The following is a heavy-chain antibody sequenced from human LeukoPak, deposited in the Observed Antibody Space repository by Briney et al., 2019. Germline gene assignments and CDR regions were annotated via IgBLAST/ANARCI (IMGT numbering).Heavy chain of an antibody. CDR3: ARRSPGYCSSTSCPYYYYYYYMDV. CDR2: INPSGGST. V-gene: IGHV1-46*01. D-gene: IGHD2-2*01. Sequence: ASVKVSCKASGYTFTSYYMHRVRQAPGQGLEWMGIINPSGGSTSYAQKFQGRVTMTRDMSTSTVYMELSSLRSEDTAVYYCARRSPGYCSSTSCPYYYYYYYMDVWGKGTTVTISS. J-gene: IGHJ6*03. CDR1: GYTFTSYY.